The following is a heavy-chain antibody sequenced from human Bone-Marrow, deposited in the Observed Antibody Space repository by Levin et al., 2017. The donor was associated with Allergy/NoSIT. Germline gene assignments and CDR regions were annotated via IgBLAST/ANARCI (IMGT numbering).Heavy chain of an antibody. Sequence: GESLKISCKGSGYSFTSYWIGWVRQMPGKGLEWMGIIYPGDSDTRYSPSFQGQVTISADKSISTAYLQWSSLKASDTAMYYCARHSPTKYSNYSRLDDYYMDAGGKGTTVTVSS. J-gene: IGHJ6*03. CDR3: ARHSPTKYSNYSRLDDYYMDA. V-gene: IGHV5-51*01. CDR2: IYPGDSDT. CDR1: GYSFTSYW. D-gene: IGHD4-11*01.